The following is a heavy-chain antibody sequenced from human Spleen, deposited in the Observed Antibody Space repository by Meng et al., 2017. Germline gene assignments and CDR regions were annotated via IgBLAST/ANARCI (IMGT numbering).Heavy chain of an antibody. V-gene: IGHV1-69*05. J-gene: IGHJ6*02. CDR3: AAVAGTGYYYGMDV. CDR2: INAVFGTT. D-gene: IGHD6-19*01. CDR1: GGIFSNYV. Sequence: SVKVSCKALGGIFSNYVIGWVRQAPGQGLEWMGGINAVFGTTNYAQKFQGRVTITRNTSISTAYMELSSLRSEDTAVYYCAAVAGTGYYYGMDVWGQGTTVTVSS.